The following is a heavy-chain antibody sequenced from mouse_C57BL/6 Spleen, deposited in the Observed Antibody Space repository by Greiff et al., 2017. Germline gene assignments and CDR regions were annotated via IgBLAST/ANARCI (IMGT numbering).Heavy chain of an antibody. CDR3: ARSLALRHFDY. CDR2: IYPGDGDT. CDR1: GYAFSSYW. Sequence: QVQLQQSGAELVKPGASVKISCKASGYAFSSYWMNWVKQRPGKGLEWIGQIYPGDGDTNYNGKFKGKATLTADKASSTAYMQLSSLTSEDSAVYFCARSLALRHFDYWGQGTTLTVSS. V-gene: IGHV1-80*01. D-gene: IGHD2-12*01. J-gene: IGHJ2*01.